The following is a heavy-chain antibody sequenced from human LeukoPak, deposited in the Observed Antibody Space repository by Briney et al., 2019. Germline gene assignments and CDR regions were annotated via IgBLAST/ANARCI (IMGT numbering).Heavy chain of an antibody. V-gene: IGHV3-30-3*01. CDR2: ISYDGSNK. D-gene: IGHD4-17*01. J-gene: IGHJ4*02. CDR1: GFTFSSYA. CDR3: ARESMTTVTTTFDY. Sequence: GGCLRLSCAASGFTFSSYAMHWVRQAPGKGLEWVAVISYDGSNKYYADSVKGRFTISRDNSKNTLYLQMNSLRAEDTAVYYCARESMTTVTTTFDYWGQGTLVTVSS.